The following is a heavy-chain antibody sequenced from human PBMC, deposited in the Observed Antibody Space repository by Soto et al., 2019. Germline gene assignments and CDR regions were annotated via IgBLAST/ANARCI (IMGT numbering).Heavy chain of an antibody. J-gene: IGHJ4*01. CDR3: ARYDPGYGSGWVPYFDY. CDR2: IKSKTDGGTT. D-gene: IGHD6-19*01. Sequence: GGSLRLSCAACGFTFSNAWMNWVRQAPGKGLEWVGRIKSKTDGGTTDYAAPVKGRFTISRDDSKNTLYLQMNSLKTEDTAVYYCARYDPGYGSGWVPYFDYWGHGTLVTVSS. V-gene: IGHV3-15*07. CDR1: GFTFSNAW.